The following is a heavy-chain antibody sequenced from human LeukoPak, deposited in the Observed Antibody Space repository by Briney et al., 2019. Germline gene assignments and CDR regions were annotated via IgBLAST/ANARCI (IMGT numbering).Heavy chain of an antibody. J-gene: IGHJ4*02. CDR1: GGSISSSSYY. Sequence: SETLSLTCTVSGGSISSSSYYWTWIRQPPGKGLEWIGEINHSGSTNYNPSLKSRVTISIDTSKNQFSLKLSSVTAADTAVYYCARSDIVVVVADTLRYDSSGYFDYWGQGTLVTVSS. D-gene: IGHD2-15*01. CDR2: INHSGST. CDR3: ARSDIVVVVADTLRYDSSGYFDY. V-gene: IGHV4-39*07.